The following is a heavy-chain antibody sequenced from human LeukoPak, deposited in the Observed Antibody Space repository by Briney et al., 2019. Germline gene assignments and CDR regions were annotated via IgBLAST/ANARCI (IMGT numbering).Heavy chain of an antibody. Sequence: GASVKVSCKASGCTFSSYAISWVRQAPGQGLEWMGGIIPIFGTANYAQKFQGRVTITADESTSTAYMELSSLRSEDTAVYYCAREARIAAAGPPDWFDPWGQGTLVTVSS. V-gene: IGHV1-69*13. D-gene: IGHD6-13*01. J-gene: IGHJ5*02. CDR2: IIPIFGTA. CDR1: GCTFSSYA. CDR3: AREARIAAAGPPDWFDP.